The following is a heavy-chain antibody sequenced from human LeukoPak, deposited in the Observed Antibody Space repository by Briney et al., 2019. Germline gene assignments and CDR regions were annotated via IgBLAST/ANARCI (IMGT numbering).Heavy chain of an antibody. CDR2: ISYDGRNK. CDR3: ARDERYDSSGYPFDY. D-gene: IGHD3-22*01. J-gene: IGHJ4*02. V-gene: IGHV3-30*09. CDR1: GFTFSSFA. Sequence: GGSLRLSCAASGFTFSSFAIHWVRQAPGKGLEWVAVISYDGRNKNYADSVKGRFAISRDNAKNTLDLNLNSLRTDDTAVYYCARDERYDSSGYPFDYWGQGTLVTVSS.